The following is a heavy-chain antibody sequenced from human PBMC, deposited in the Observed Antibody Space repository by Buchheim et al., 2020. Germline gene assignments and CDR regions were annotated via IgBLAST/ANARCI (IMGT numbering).Heavy chain of an antibody. D-gene: IGHD2/OR15-2a*01. J-gene: IGHJ6*02. CDR2: ISSSSSTI. CDR1: GFTLSGYS. V-gene: IGHV3-48*02. Sequence: EVQLVESGGGLVQPGGSLRLSCAASGFTLSGYSMIWVRQAPGKGLEWVSYISSSSSTIYYADSVKGRFTISRDNAKNSLYLQMNSLRDEDAAVYFCAREWFLYYNYGMDVWGQGTT. CDR3: AREWFLYYNYGMDV.